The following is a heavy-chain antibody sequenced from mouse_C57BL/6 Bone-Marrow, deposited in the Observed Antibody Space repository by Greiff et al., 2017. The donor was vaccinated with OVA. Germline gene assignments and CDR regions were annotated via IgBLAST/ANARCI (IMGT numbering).Heavy chain of an antibody. V-gene: IGHV3-6*01. Sequence: VQLQQSGPGLVKPSQSLSLTCSVTGYSITSGYYWNWIRQFPGNKLEWMGYISYDGSNNYNPSLKNRISITRDTSKNQFFLKLNSVTTEDTATYYCAITTVVATDYWGQETSVTVSS. D-gene: IGHD1-1*01. J-gene: IGHJ4*01. CDR3: AITTVVATDY. CDR2: ISYDGSN. CDR1: GYSITSGYY.